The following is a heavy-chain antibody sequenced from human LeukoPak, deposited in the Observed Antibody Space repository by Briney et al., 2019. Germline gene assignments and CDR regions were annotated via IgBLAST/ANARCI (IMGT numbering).Heavy chain of an antibody. V-gene: IGHV3-7*01. CDR3: ARGGYSFDY. CDR1: GFSLSGYW. CDR2: LHADGVEQ. D-gene: IGHD5-18*01. J-gene: IGHJ4*02. Sequence: GGSLRLSCAASGFSLSGYWMTWVRQAPGKGLEWVARLHADGVEQNYVDSVTGRFTMSRDNAKNSLDLQMNSLRVEDTAVYYCARGGYSFDYLGQGTLVAASS.